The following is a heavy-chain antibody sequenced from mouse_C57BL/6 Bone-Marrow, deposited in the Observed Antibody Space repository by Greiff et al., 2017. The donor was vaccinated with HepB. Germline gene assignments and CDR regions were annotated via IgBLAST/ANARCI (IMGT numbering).Heavy chain of an antibody. CDR2: IDPSDSYT. CDR3: ANYYYGSSYWYFDV. J-gene: IGHJ1*03. D-gene: IGHD1-1*01. CDR1: GYTFTSYW. V-gene: IGHV1-50*01. Sequence: QVQLKQPGAELVKPGASVKLSCKASGYTFTSYWMQWVKQRPGQGLEWIGEIDPSDSYTNYNQKFKGKATLTVDTSSSTAYMQLSSLTSEDSAVYYCANYYYGSSYWYFDVWGTGTTVTVSS.